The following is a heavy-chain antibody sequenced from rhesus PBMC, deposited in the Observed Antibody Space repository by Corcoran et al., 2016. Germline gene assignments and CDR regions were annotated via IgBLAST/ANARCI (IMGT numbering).Heavy chain of an antibody. Sequence: QVQLQESGPGLVKPSETLSLTCALSGGSISDDYYWSWIRQPPGKGLEWIGFIYGSGGGTNYIPSLKIRVTISLDTSKNQFSLELSSVTTADTTVYYCARDLGSGSYYNHDAFDFWGQGLRVTVSS. CDR2: IYGSGGGT. CDR1: GGSISDDYY. D-gene: IGHD3-16*01. J-gene: IGHJ3*01. V-gene: IGHV4-106*01. CDR3: ARDLGSGSYYNHDAFDF.